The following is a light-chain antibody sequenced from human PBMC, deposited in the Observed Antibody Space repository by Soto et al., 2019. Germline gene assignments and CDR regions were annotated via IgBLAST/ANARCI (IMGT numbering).Light chain of an antibody. CDR2: EGD. Sequence: QSALTQPASVSGSPGQSITISCTGISSGVGSYDLVSWYQQHPGQAPKLIIYEGDKRPPGVSNRFSGSKSGRTASLTISGLQAEDEAEYFCCSYETASPHFGTGTKLTVL. CDR3: CSYETASPH. J-gene: IGLJ1*01. CDR1: SSGVGSYDL. V-gene: IGLV2-23*01.